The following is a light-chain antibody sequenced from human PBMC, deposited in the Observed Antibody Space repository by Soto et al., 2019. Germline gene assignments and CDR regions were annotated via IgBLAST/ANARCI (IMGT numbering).Light chain of an antibody. V-gene: IGKV3-20*01. J-gene: IGKJ4*01. CDR2: GAS. CDR1: QTVSSSN. Sequence: EIVLTQSPGTLSLSPGERATLSCRASQTVSSSNLAWYQQKPGQAPRLLIYGASSRATGVPDRFSGSGSGTDFTLTINKLEPPDFVVYYCQQYGSSPLTFGGGTKVEIK. CDR3: QQYGSSPLT.